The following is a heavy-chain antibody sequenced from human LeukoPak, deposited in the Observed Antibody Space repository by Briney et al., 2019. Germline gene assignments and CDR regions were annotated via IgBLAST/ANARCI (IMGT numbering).Heavy chain of an antibody. Sequence: PGGSLRLSCTGSGFNFTESWLTWVRQTPGKGLEWVGLLKSQTDGGTTHYGAPVKGRFALSRDDSKDTLYLQMTNLKVEDTGLYFCMSNIAYWGQAIPVFVSS. CDR2: LKSQTDGGTT. V-gene: IGHV3-15*06. CDR1: GFNFTESW. J-gene: IGHJ4*02. CDR3: MSNIAY.